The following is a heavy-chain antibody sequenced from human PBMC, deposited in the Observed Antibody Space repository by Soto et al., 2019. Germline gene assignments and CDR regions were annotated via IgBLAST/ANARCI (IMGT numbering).Heavy chain of an antibody. CDR3: ARGVSYRWVH. CDR1: GGSVNTNYW. J-gene: IGHJ4*02. Sequence: SETLSLTCAVSGGSVNTNYWWSWVRQAPGKGLEWIGEVHHSGTTNYIQSLTSRLTMSVDKSGNRVSLELTSVAAADTALYYCARGVSYRWVHWGQGTLVTVSS. V-gene: IGHV4-4*02. CDR2: VHHSGTT. D-gene: IGHD3-16*02.